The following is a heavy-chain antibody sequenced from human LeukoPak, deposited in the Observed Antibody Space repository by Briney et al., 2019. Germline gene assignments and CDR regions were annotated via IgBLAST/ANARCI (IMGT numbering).Heavy chain of an antibody. D-gene: IGHD4-23*01. CDR1: GYTFTRYG. CDR3: AREHYGGNLDF. V-gene: IGHV1-18*01. CDR2: ISGYNGYT. Sequence: EASVKVSCKASGYTFTRYGLSWVRQAPGQGLEWMGWISGYNGYTKYAQKLQGRVTMTTDTSTSTAYMELRSLRSDDTAVYYCAREHYGGNLDFGGQGTLVTVSS. J-gene: IGHJ4*02.